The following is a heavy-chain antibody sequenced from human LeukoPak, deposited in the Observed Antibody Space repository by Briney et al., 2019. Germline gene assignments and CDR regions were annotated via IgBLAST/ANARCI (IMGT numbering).Heavy chain of an antibody. V-gene: IGHV6-1*01. Sequence: SQTLSLTCAISGDSVSTNNAAWNWIRQSPSRDLEWLGRTQYRSEWSFDYALSMKGRITVNPDTSKNQFSLQLSSVTPEDTAVYYCAKSKQGGWYSGDYWGQGTLVTVSS. D-gene: IGHD6-19*01. CDR1: GDSVSTNNAA. J-gene: IGHJ4*02. CDR3: AKSKQGGWYSGDY. CDR2: TQYRSEWSF.